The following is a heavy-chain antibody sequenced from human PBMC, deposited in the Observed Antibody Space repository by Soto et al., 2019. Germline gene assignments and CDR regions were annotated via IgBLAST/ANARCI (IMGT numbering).Heavy chain of an antibody. D-gene: IGHD2-21*01. V-gene: IGHV3-30*03. CDR3: APNIVVG. J-gene: IGHJ4*02. CDR1: GFTFSSYG. CDR2: ISYDGSNK. Sequence: PGGSLRLSCAASGFTFSSYGMHWVRQAPGKGLEWVAVISYDGSNKYYADSVKGRFTTSRDNSKNTLYLQMNSLRAEDTAVYYCAPNIVVGWGQGTLVTVSS.